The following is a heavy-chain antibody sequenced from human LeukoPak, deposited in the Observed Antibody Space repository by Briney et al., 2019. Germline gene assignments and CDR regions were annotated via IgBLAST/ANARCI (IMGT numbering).Heavy chain of an antibody. D-gene: IGHD6-19*01. Sequence: PGGSLRLSCAASGFSFSTYDMNWVRQAPGKGLEWVSYISSSGRTIYYADSVKGRFTISRDNAKNSLYLQMNSLRAEDTAVYYCARPDFQAVAGRRHYFQHWGQGTLVTVSS. V-gene: IGHV3-48*03. J-gene: IGHJ1*01. CDR3: ARPDFQAVAGRRHYFQH. CDR2: ISSSGRTI. CDR1: GFSFSTYD.